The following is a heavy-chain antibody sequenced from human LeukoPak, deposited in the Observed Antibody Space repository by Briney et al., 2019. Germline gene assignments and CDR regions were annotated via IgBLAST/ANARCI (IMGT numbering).Heavy chain of an antibody. J-gene: IGHJ5*02. Sequence: PSETLSLTCTVSGGSISSYYWSWIRQPPGKGLEWIGYIYYSGSTNYNPSLKSRVTISVDTSKNQFSLKLSSVTAADTAVYYCARDAWGRGWFDPWGQGTLVTVSS. D-gene: IGHD1-26*01. CDR3: ARDAWGRGWFDP. CDR2: IYYSGST. CDR1: GGSISSYY. V-gene: IGHV4-59*01.